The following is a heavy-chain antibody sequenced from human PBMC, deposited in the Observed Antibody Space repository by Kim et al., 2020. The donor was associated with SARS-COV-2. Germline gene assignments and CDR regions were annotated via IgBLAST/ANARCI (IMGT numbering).Heavy chain of an antibody. J-gene: IGHJ3*02. V-gene: IGHV3-11*06. CDR3: ASFYYGSGNYAFDI. D-gene: IGHD3-10*01. Sequence: ADSVKGRFTISRDNAKNSLYLQMNSLRAEDTAVYYCASFYYGSGNYAFDIWGQGTMVTVSS.